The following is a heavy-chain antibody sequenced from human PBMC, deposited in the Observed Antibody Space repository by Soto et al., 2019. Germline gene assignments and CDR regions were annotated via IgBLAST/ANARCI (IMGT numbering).Heavy chain of an antibody. V-gene: IGHV4-59*08. CDR2: IYYSGTT. J-gene: IGHJ4*02. Sequence: QVQLQESGPGLVKPSETLSLTCTVSSDSISGYYWSWIRQPPGKGLECIAYIYYSGTTNYNPSLKSRVTISVDMSKNQFSLKLSSVTAADTAVYYCARLQGDRTGTLDYWGQGTLVTVSS. CDR1: SDSISGYY. CDR3: ARLQGDRTGTLDY. D-gene: IGHD1-7*01.